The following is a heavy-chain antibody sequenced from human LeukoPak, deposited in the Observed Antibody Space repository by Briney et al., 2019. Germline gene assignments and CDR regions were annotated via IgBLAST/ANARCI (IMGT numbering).Heavy chain of an antibody. CDR3: ARGLASGYPPIPFDY. CDR1: GESFSGYY. D-gene: IGHD3-3*01. J-gene: IGHJ4*02. V-gene: IGHV4-34*12. Sequence: ASETLSLTCVVYGESFSGYYWTWIRQPPGKGLEWIGEIIDTGSTKYNSSLKSRVTISVDTSKNEFSLNLTSVTAADTAIYYCARGLASGYPPIPFDYWGQGTLVTVSS. CDR2: IIDTGST.